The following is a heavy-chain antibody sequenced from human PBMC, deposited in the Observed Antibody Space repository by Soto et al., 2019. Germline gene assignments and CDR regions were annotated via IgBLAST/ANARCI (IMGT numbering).Heavy chain of an antibody. Sequence: GGSLRLSCTASGFTFGEYAMSWFRQAPGKGLEWVGFIRSKAYGGTTEYAASVKGRFTISRDDSKSIAYLQMNSLKTEDTAVYYCTRARDCSSTSGYSADFDYWGQGT. J-gene: IGHJ4*02. V-gene: IGHV3-49*03. CDR3: TRARDCSSTSGYSADFDY. CDR2: IRSKAYGGTT. D-gene: IGHD2-2*01. CDR1: GFTFGEYA.